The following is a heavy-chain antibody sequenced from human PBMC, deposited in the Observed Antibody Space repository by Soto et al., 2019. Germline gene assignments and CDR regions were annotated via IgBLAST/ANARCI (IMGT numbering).Heavy chain of an antibody. CDR3: NGEVESGY. Sequence: QVQLVESGGGVVQPGRSLRLSCAVSGFTVSTYGMHWVRQAPGKGLEWVAVISRDGGTKYYADSVKGRFTISRANSRNTLFLEMNSLRGDDMAVYDCNGEVESGYWGQGTLVTVSS. V-gene: IGHV3-30*03. CDR1: GFTVSTYG. D-gene: IGHD2-8*01. CDR2: ISRDGGTK. J-gene: IGHJ4*02.